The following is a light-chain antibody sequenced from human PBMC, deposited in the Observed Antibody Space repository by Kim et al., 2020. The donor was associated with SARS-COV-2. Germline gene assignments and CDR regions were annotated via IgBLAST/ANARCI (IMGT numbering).Light chain of an antibody. CDR1: SSDVGGYNF. J-gene: IGLJ2*01. V-gene: IGLV2-8*01. Sequence: GQSVTIPCTGTSSDVGGYNFVSWYQQHPGKAPKLMIFEVTQRPAGVPDRFSGSKSGNTASLTVSGLQTEDEADYYCSSFTGSNNVIFGGGTKVTVL. CDR3: SSFTGSNNVI. CDR2: EVT.